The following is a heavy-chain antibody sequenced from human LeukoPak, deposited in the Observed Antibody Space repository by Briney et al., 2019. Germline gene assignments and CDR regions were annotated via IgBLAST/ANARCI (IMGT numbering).Heavy chain of an antibody. J-gene: IGHJ2*01. CDR2: IYYTGST. CDR1: GGYISSSSYY. V-gene: IGHV4-39*01. D-gene: IGHD4-17*01. CDR3: ARAGYGASVGWYFDL. Sequence: SETLSLTCTVSGGYISSSSYYWGWIRQPPGEGLQWIGTIYYTGSTYYNPSLKSRITISVDTSKNQFSLKLSSVTAAETAVYYCARAGYGASVGWYFDLWGRGTLVTVSS.